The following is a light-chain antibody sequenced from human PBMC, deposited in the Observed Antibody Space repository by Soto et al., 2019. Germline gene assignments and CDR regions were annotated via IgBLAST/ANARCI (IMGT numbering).Light chain of an antibody. Sequence: DIQMTQSPSTLSGSVGDRVTITCRARQTISSWLAWYQQKPGKDPKLLIYKASTLKSGVPSRFSGSGSGTEFTLTISRLQPDDFATYYCQHYNSYSEAFGQGTKVELK. CDR2: KAS. CDR3: QHYNSYSEA. J-gene: IGKJ1*01. CDR1: QTISSW. V-gene: IGKV1-5*03.